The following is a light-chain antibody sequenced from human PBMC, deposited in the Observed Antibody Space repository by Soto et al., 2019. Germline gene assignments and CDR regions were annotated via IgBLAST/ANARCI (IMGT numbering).Light chain of an antibody. CDR1: QSITNY. Sequence: DIQMTQSPSSLSASVGDRVTITCRASQSITNYLNWYQLKPGKAPKLLIYGAYSLQSGVPSRFSGSGSGTDFSLTVSSLQPEDFATYYCQQYNSYSYTFGQGTKLEIK. CDR2: GAY. CDR3: QQYNSYSYT. V-gene: IGKV1-39*01. J-gene: IGKJ2*01.